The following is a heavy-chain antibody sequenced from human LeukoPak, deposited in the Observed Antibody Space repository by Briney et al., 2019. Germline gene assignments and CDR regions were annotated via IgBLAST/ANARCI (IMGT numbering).Heavy chain of an antibody. Sequence: ASVKVSCKASGYTFTGYYMHWVRQAPGQGLEWMGWINPNSGGTNYAQKFQGRVTMTRDTPISTAYMELSRLRSDDTAVYYCARNIVVVPAAPGGYWGQGTLVTVSS. CDR1: GYTFTGYY. CDR2: INPNSGGT. J-gene: IGHJ4*02. CDR3: ARNIVVVPAAPGGY. V-gene: IGHV1-2*02. D-gene: IGHD2-2*01.